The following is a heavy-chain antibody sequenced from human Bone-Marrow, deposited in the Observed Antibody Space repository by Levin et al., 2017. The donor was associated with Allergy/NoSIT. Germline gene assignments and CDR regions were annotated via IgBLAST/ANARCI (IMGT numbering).Heavy chain of an antibody. V-gene: IGHV4-59*08. J-gene: IGHJ4*02. D-gene: IGHD5-18*01. CDR1: GGSVSSYF. Sequence: PSETLSLTCTVSGGSVSSYFWNWIRQPPGKGLEWIGYMYFTGVTNYNPSLKSRVTMSVDTSKNQFSLKLTSVSAADTAVYYCARQHDTAMIIGDYWGQGILVSVSS. CDR3: ARQHDTAMIIGDY. CDR2: MYFTGVT.